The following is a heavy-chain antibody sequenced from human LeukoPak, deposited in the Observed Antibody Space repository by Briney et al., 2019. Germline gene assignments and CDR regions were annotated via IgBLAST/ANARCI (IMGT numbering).Heavy chain of an antibody. CDR2: ISSSSSYI. V-gene: IGHV3-21*01. D-gene: IGHD6-19*01. CDR1: GFTFSSYS. J-gene: IGHJ6*03. CDR3: ARVLQQWLVGPYYYYYYMDV. Sequence: GGSLRLSCAASGFTFSSYSMNWVRQAPGKGLEWVSSISSSSSYIYYADSVKGRFTISRDNAKNSLYLQMNSLRAEDTAVYYCARVLQQWLVGPYYYYYYMDVWGKGTTVTVSS.